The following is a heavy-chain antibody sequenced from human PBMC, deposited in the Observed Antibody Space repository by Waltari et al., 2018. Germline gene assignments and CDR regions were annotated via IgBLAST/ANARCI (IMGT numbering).Heavy chain of an antibody. CDR3: APLDGTANCFDN. CDR1: GFSLTSSGVG. J-gene: IGHJ5*02. V-gene: IGHV2-5*02. Sequence: QITLKESGPTLVQPTQPLTLTCSFSGFSLTSSGVGVGWIRQPAGKALEWLALIYGDDEKRYRPSLRRRLTITKDTSNNKVVLTMTNMDPVDTGRYYCAPLDGTANCFDNWGQGILVTVSS. CDR2: IYGDDEK. D-gene: IGHD2-21*02.